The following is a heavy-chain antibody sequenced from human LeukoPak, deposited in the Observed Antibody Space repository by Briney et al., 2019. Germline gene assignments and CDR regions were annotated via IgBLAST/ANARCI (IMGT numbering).Heavy chain of an antibody. D-gene: IGHD3-3*01. CDR2: INWNGGST. CDR3: ARVGGIRDFWSGYYNRWFDP. CDR1: GFTFDDYG. Sequence: GGSLRLSCAASGFTFDDYGMSWVRQAPGKGLEWVSGINWNGGSTGYADSVKGRFTISRDNAKNCLYLQMNTLRAEDTALYYCARVGGIRDFWSGYYNRWFDPWGQGTLVTVSS. J-gene: IGHJ5*02. V-gene: IGHV3-20*04.